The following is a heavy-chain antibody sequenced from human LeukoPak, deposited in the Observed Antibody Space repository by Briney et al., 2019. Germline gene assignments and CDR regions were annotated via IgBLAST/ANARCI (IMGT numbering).Heavy chain of an antibody. D-gene: IGHD3-3*02. V-gene: IGHV4-31*03. J-gene: IGHJ3*02. CDR1: GGSISSGGYY. CDR3: ARINSIHDAFVI. CDR2: IYYSGST. Sequence: PSETLSLTCTVSGGSISSGGYYWSWIRQHPGKGLEWIGYIYYSGSTYYNPSLKSRVTISVDTSKNQFSLKLNSVTAADTAVYYCARINSIHDAFVIWGQGTMVTVSS.